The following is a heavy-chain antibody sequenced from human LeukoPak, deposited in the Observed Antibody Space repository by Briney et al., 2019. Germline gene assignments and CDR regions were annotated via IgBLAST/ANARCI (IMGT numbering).Heavy chain of an antibody. CDR3: AKDPGVYYGDYYFDY. J-gene: IGHJ4*02. CDR1: GFTFSSYA. CDR2: ISGSGGST. V-gene: IGHV3-23*01. Sequence: SGGSLSLSCAASGFTFSSYAMSWVRQAPGKGLEWVSAISGSGGSTYYADSVKGRFTISRVNSKNTLYLQMNSLRAEDTAVYYCAKDPGVYYGDYYFDYWGQGTLVTVSS. D-gene: IGHD4-17*01.